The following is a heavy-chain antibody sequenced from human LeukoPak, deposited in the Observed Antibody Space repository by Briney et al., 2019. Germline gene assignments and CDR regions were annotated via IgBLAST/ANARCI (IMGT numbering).Heavy chain of an antibody. CDR2: IIPIFGTA. V-gene: IGHV1-69*05. D-gene: IGHD6-13*01. CDR3: ARDLWSIAAAGTVGYFGY. J-gene: IGHJ4*02. Sequence: SVKVSCKASGGTFSSYAISWVRQAPGQGLEWMGGIIPIFGTANYAQKFQGRVTITTDESTSTAYMELSSLRSEDTAVYYCARDLWSIAAAGTVGYFGYWGQGTLVTVSS. CDR1: GGTFSSYA.